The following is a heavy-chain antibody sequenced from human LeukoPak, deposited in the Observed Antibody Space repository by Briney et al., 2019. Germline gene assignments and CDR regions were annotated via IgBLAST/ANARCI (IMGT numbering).Heavy chain of an antibody. CDR2: IYSGGST. CDR3: ATLGWNRYYYYYMDV. CDR1: GFTVSSNY. Sequence: PGGSLRLSCAASGFTVSSNYMSWARQAPGKGLEWVSVIYSGGSTYYADSVKGRFTISRDNSKNTLYLQMNSLRAEDTAVYYCATLGWNRYYYYYMDVWGKRTTVTVSS. J-gene: IGHJ6*03. D-gene: IGHD1-1*01. V-gene: IGHV3-66*02.